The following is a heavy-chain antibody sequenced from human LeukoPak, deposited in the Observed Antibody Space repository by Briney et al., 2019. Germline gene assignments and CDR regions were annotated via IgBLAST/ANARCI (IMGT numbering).Heavy chain of an antibody. Sequence: PSETLSLTCAVSGGSISSSNWWSWVRQPPGKGLEWIGEIYHSGTTTYNPSLRSRATISVDRSKNQFSLKLTSVTAVDTAVYYCARGGDLIDYWGQGTLVTVSS. J-gene: IGHJ4*02. CDR1: GGSISSSNW. CDR3: ARGGDLIDY. D-gene: IGHD7-27*01. CDR2: IYHSGTT. V-gene: IGHV4-4*02.